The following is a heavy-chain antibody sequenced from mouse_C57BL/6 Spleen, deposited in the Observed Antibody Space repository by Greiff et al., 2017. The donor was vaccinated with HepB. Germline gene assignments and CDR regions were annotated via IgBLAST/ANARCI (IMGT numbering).Heavy chain of an antibody. CDR1: GFSLTSYG. V-gene: IGHV2-6*03. Sequence: VQLQQSGPGLVAPSQSLSITCTVSGFSLTSYGVHWVRQPPGKGLEWLVVIWSDGSTTYNSALKSRLSISKDNSKSQVFLKMNSLQTDDTAMYYCAREPTVVATGAMDYWGQGTSVTVSS. CDR2: IWSDGST. D-gene: IGHD1-1*01. CDR3: AREPTVVATGAMDY. J-gene: IGHJ4*01.